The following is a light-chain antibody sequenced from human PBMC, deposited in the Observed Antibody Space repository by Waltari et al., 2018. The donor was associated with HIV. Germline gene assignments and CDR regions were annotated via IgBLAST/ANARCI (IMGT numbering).Light chain of an antibody. CDR3: GTWDSSLSARGWV. V-gene: IGLV1-51*01. J-gene: IGLJ3*02. CDR1: SPNIGNNY. Sequence: QSVLTQPPSVSAAPGQKVTISCSGSSPNIGNNYVSWYQQLPGTAPKLLIYDNNKRPSGIPDRFSGSKSGTSATLGITGLQTGDEADYYCGTWDSSLSARGWVFGGGTKLTVL. CDR2: DNN.